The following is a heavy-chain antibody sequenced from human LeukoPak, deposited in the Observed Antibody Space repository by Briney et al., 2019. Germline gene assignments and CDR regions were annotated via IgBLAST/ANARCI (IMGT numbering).Heavy chain of an antibody. CDR3: AREDCSSTGCYEGQNWFDP. D-gene: IGHD2-2*01. CDR2: INPNSGGT. V-gene: IGHV1-2*02. Sequence: ASVKVSCKASGYTFTGYYMHWVRQAPGQGLEWMGWINPNSGGTNYAQKFQGRVTMTRDTSISTAYMELSRLRSDDTAVYYCAREDCSSTGCYEGQNWFDPWGQGTLVTVSS. CDR1: GYTFTGYY. J-gene: IGHJ5*02.